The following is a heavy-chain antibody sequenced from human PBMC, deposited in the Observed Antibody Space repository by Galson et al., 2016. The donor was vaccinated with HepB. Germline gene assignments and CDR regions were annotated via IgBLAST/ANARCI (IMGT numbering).Heavy chain of an antibody. CDR3: AYTRLLDN. Sequence: SLRLSSAASGFTFSDYYMSWVRQPPGKGLECIAYIDYNRTITYYADSVKGRFTISRDNAKSSLYLQMVGLRPNDTAFYYCAYTRLLDNWGQGILVTVSS. CDR1: GFTFSDYY. J-gene: IGHJ4*02. CDR2: IDYNRTIT. V-gene: IGHV3-11*01.